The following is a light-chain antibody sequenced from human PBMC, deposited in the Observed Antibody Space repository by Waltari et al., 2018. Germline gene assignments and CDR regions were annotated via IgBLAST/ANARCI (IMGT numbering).Light chain of an antibody. CDR3: QQYGSSPLT. CDR1: QSVSSNY. CDR2: CAS. J-gene: IGKJ1*01. V-gene: IGKV3-20*01. Sequence: VVLTQSPGTLSLSPGARVTLPCRASQSVSSNYLAWYQQKPGQAPRLLIYCASSRATGLPDRFSGSGSVTYFTLTISRLEPEDFAVYYCQQYGSSPLTFGQGTRVEIK.